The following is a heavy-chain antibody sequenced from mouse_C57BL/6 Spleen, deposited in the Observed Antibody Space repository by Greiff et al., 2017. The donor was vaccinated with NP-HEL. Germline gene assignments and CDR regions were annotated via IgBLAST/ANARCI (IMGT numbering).Heavy chain of an antibody. Sequence: EVKVVESGGGLVKPGGSLKLSCAASGFTFSSYAMSWVRQTPEKRLEWVATISDGGSYTYYPDNVKGRFTISRDNAKNNLYLQMSHLKSEDTAMYYCARDRERLRLDYWGQGTTLTVSS. CDR2: ISDGGSYT. J-gene: IGHJ2*01. CDR1: GFTFSSYA. D-gene: IGHD2-4*01. V-gene: IGHV5-4*01. CDR3: ARDRERLRLDY.